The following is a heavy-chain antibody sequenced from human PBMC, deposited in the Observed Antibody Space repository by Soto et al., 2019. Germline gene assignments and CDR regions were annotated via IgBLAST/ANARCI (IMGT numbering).Heavy chain of an antibody. CDR3: AKDRAPRCANGLDV. D-gene: IGHD6-6*01. CDR2: IPYDGNYK. Sequence: GGSLRLSCAASGFTFSNYGIHWVRQAPGKGLEWVAVIPYDGNYKYYADSVKGRFTISRDSSNNTMYLQMDYLRGEDTAVYYCAKDRAPRCANGLDVWGQGTTVTVSS. CDR1: GFTFSNYG. V-gene: IGHV3-30*18. J-gene: IGHJ6*02.